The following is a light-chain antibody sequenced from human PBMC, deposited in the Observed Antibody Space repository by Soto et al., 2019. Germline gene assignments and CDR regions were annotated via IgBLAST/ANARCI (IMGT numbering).Light chain of an antibody. Sequence: EIVMTQSPATLSVSPGEGATLSCRASQSVSSKLAWYQQKPGQAPRLLIYDASNRATGIPARFSGSGSGTDFTLTISSLEPEDFAVYYCLQRSNWPITFGQGTRLEIK. V-gene: IGKV3-11*01. CDR1: QSVSSK. CDR3: LQRSNWPIT. J-gene: IGKJ5*01. CDR2: DAS.